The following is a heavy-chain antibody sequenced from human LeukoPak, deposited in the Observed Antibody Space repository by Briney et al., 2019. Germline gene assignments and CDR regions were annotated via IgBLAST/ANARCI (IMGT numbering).Heavy chain of an antibody. CDR2: ISAYNGNT. D-gene: IGHD6-6*01. Sequence: ASVKVSCKASGYIFTSYGISWVRQAPGQGLEWMGLISAYNGNTNYAQKLRGGVIMTTDTSTSTTYMELRSLRSDDTAVNYCARGGQYSSSSPPYYFDYWGQGTLVTVSS. V-gene: IGHV1-18*01. J-gene: IGHJ4*02. CDR3: ARGGQYSSSSPPYYFDY. CDR1: GYIFTSYG.